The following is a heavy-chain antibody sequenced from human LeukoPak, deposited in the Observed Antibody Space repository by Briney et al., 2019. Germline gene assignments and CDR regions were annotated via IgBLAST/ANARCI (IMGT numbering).Heavy chain of an antibody. J-gene: IGHJ5*02. CDR3: ATSFRAVNWFDP. D-gene: IGHD3-10*01. Sequence: ASVKVSCKAPGYTFTRYYMNWVRQAPGQGLEWMGIINPSGGSTNYAQKFQGRVTMTRDTSTSTIYMEVSSLRSEDTAVYYCATSFRAVNWFDPWGQGTLVTVSS. V-gene: IGHV1-46*01. CDR1: GYTFTRYY. CDR2: INPSGGST.